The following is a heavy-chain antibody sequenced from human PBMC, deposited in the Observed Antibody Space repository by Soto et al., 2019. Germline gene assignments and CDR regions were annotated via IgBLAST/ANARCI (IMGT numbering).Heavy chain of an antibody. D-gene: IGHD3-9*01. V-gene: IGHV1-18*01. CDR1: GYTFTIYG. J-gene: IGHJ4*02. CDR2: ISAYNGNT. Sequence: GASVKVSCKASGYTFTIYGISWVRQAPGQGLEWMGWISAYNGNTNYAQKLQGRVTMTTDTSTSTAYMELRSLRSDDTAVYYCGRLEGLATISYYFDYWGQGALVTVSS. CDR3: GRLEGLATISYYFDY.